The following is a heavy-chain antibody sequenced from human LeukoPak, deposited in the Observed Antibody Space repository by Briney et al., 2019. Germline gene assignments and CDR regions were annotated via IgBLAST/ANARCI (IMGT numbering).Heavy chain of an antibody. V-gene: IGHV1-46*01. J-gene: IGHJ3*02. D-gene: IGHD3-22*01. Sequence: ASVKVSCKASGYTFTSYYMHCVRQAPGQGLEWMGIINPSGGSTSYAQKFQGRVTMTRDTSTSTVYMELSSLRSEDTAVYYCARAYYYDSSGYWDAFDIWGQGTMVTVSS. CDR3: ARAYYYDSSGYWDAFDI. CDR2: INPSGGST. CDR1: GYTFTSYY.